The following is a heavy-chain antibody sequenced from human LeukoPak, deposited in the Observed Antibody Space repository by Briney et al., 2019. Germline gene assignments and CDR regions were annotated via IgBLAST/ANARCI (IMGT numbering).Heavy chain of an antibody. D-gene: IGHD6-13*01. J-gene: IGHJ4*02. CDR3: ARADPFSSSWLPFDY. Sequence: SETLSLTCTVSGGSISSSSYYWGWIRQPPGKGLEWIGSIYYSGSTYYNPSLKSRVTISVDTSKNQFSLKLSSVTAADTAVYYCARADPFSSSWLPFDYWGQGTLVTVSS. V-gene: IGHV4-39*01. CDR2: IYYSGST. CDR1: GGSISSSSYY.